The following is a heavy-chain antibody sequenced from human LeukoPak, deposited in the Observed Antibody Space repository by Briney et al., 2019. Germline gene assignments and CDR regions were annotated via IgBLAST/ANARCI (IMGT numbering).Heavy chain of an antibody. CDR2: ISYDGSNK. Sequence: PGRSLTLSCAASGFTFSSYAMHWLRQAPGKGLEGVAVISYDGSNKYFPDSVKGRFTISRDNSKNTLYLQMNGLRAEDTAVYYCGRDRGAFGGDIVRNLFDFWGQGTLVTVSS. CDR3: GRDRGAFGGDIVRNLFDF. V-gene: IGHV3-30*04. CDR1: GFTFSSYA. J-gene: IGHJ4*02. D-gene: IGHD3-16*02.